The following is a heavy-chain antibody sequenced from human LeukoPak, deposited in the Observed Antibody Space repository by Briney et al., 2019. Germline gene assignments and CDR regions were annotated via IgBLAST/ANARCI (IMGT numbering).Heavy chain of an antibody. Sequence: GGSLRLSCAASGFTFSSYAMSWVRQAPGKGLEWVSAISGSGGSTYYADSVKGRFTISRDNAKNSLYLQMNSLRAEDTAVYYCARGGGHIAAAGPAYYWGQGTLVTVSS. J-gene: IGHJ4*02. CDR3: ARGGGHIAAAGPAYY. V-gene: IGHV3-23*01. D-gene: IGHD6-13*01. CDR1: GFTFSSYA. CDR2: ISGSGGST.